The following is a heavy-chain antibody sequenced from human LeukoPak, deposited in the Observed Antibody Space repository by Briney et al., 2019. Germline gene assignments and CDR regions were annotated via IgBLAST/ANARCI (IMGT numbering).Heavy chain of an antibody. J-gene: IGHJ3*02. V-gene: IGHV4-39*01. D-gene: IGHD3-10*01. CDR1: GGSISSSSYY. CDR2: IYYSGST. CDR3: ARGSETYGTDAFDI. Sequence: SETLSLTCTVSGGSISSSSYYWGWIRQPPGKGLEWIGSIYYSGSTYYNPSLKSRVTISVDTSKNQFSLKLSSVTAADTAVYYCARGSETYGTDAFDIWGQGTMVTVSS.